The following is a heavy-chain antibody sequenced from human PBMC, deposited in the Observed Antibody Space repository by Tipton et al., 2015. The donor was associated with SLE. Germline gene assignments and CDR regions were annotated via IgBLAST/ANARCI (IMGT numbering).Heavy chain of an antibody. J-gene: IGHJ6*02. CDR2: ISDGGDT. D-gene: IGHD2-21*02. CDR3: ARGMVTWRGAIIGVDV. V-gene: IGHV4-59*08. Sequence: TLSLTCSVSGGSISSNYWIWIRQPPGKGLEWIGYISDGGDTNQNPSLKSRVTMSVDSAKNQFSLKLTSVTAPDTAVYYCARGMVTWRGAIIGVDVWGQGTTVNVSS. CDR1: GGSISSNY.